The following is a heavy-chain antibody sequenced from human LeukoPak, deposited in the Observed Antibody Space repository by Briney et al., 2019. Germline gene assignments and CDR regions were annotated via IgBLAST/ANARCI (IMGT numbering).Heavy chain of an antibody. V-gene: IGHV4-59*01. D-gene: IGHD4-17*01. CDR1: GGSISSYY. CDR3: ARGVIKVTTGSGAFDI. CDR2: IYYSGST. J-gene: IGHJ3*02. Sequence: SETLSLTCTVSGGSISSYYWSWIRQPPGKGLEWIGYIYYSGSTNYSPPLKSRVTISVDTSKNQFSLKLSSVTAADTAVYYCARGVIKVTTGSGAFDIWGQGTMVTVSS.